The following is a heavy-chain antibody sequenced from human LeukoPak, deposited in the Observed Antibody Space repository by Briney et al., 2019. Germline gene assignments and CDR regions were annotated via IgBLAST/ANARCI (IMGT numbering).Heavy chain of an antibody. Sequence: GGSLRLSCAASGFTFGSYSMNWVRQVPGKGLQWVSSISSTSSYIYYADSVKGRFTISRDNSKNTLYLQMNSLRAEDTAVYYCARAVSGNERIVVVVAATGRFDYWGQGTLVTVSS. J-gene: IGHJ4*02. V-gene: IGHV3-21*01. D-gene: IGHD2-15*01. CDR1: GFTFGSYS. CDR3: ARAVSGNERIVVVVAATGRFDY. CDR2: ISSTSSYI.